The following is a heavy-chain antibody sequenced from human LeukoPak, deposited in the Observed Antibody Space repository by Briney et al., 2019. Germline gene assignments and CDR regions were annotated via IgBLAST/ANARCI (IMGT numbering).Heavy chain of an antibody. V-gene: IGHV1-18*01. Sequence: ASVKVSCKASGGTFTSYGISWVRQAPGQGLEWMGWISAYNGNTNYAQKLQGRVTMTTDTSTSTAYMELRSLRSDDTAVYYCARGELAIFGVVIADYWGQGTLVTVSS. D-gene: IGHD3-3*01. CDR3: ARGELAIFGVVIADY. CDR2: ISAYNGNT. J-gene: IGHJ4*02. CDR1: GGTFTSYG.